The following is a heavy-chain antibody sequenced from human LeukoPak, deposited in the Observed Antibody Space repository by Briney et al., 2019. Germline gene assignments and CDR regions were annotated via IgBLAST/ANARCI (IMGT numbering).Heavy chain of an antibody. J-gene: IGHJ4*02. D-gene: IGHD2-2*02. Sequence: SETLSLTCTVSGGSISSSSYYWGWIRQPPGKGLEWIGEIYHGGSTNYNPSLKSRVNISLDRSRNQFSLTLRSVTAADTAVYYCARESRYPGAFDYWGRGNLVTVSS. CDR2: IYHGGST. V-gene: IGHV4-39*07. CDR3: ARESRYPGAFDY. CDR1: GGSISSSSYY.